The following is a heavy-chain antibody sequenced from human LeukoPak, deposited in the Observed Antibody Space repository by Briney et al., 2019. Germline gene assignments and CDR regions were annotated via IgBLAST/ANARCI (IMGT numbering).Heavy chain of an antibody. J-gene: IGHJ6*02. D-gene: IGHD2-2*01. V-gene: IGHV5-51*01. CDR1: GYSFTSYW. CDR2: IYPGDSDT. Sequence: GESLKISCKGSGYSFTSYWIGWVRQMPGKGLEWMGIIYPGDSDTRYSPSFRGQVTISADKSISTAYLQWSSLKASDTAMYYCARVGREGAVPAASLKNYYYYGMDVWGQGTTVIVSS. CDR3: ARVGREGAVPAASLKNYYYYGMDV.